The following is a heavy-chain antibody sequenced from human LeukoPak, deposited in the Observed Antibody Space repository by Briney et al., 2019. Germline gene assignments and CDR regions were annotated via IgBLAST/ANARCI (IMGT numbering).Heavy chain of an antibody. Sequence: TGGSLRLSCAASGFIFSNYAMGWVRLAPGKGLEWVSSISGSSYTTYYADSVKGRFTISRDNSKNTLYLQMNSLRAEDTAVYYCAKARLSRASCSGDCPFDNWGQGTLVTVSS. CDR3: AKARLSRASCSGDCPFDN. D-gene: IGHD2-21*02. CDR1: GFIFSNYA. J-gene: IGHJ4*02. V-gene: IGHV3-23*01. CDR2: ISGSSYTT.